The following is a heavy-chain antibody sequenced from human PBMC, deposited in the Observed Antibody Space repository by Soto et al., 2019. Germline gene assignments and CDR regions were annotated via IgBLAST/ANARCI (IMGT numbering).Heavy chain of an antibody. V-gene: IGHV3-7*01. CDR1: GFTFSSYW. CDR3: GTHRRSRPSY. Sequence: EVQVVESGGGLVQPGGSLRLSCAASGFTFSSYWMSWVRQAPGKGLEWVANIKEDGSEKSYVDSVKGRFTISRDNAKNSLFLQMTGLRVEDTAVYYCGTHRRSRPSYWGQGTLVTVSS. D-gene: IGHD6-6*01. CDR2: IKEDGSEK. J-gene: IGHJ1*01.